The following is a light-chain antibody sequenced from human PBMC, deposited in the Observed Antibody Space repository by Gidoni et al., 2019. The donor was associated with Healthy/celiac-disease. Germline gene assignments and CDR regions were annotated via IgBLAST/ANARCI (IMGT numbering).Light chain of an antibody. V-gene: IGKV2-30*01. CDR2: KVS. Sequence: DVEMTQSPLSLPVTLGQPASISCRSSHSLVYSDGNTYLNWLQQRPGQSPRRLIYKVSNRDSGVPDRFSGIGSGTDFTLKISRVEAEDVGVYYCMQGTHWPPTFGQGTKVEIK. CDR1: HSLVYSDGNTY. J-gene: IGKJ1*01. CDR3: MQGTHWPPT.